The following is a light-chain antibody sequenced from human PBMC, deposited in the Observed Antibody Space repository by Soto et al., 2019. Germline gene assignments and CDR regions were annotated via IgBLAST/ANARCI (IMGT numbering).Light chain of an antibody. CDR1: QSISSW. CDR2: KAS. CDR3: QQYNSYPWT. Sequence: DIQMTQSPSTLSASVGDRVTITCRASQSISSWLAWYQQKPGKAPKLLIYKASSLESGVPPRFSGSGSGTVFTLTISSLQPDDFSTYYCQQYNSYPWTFGQGTKVEIK. J-gene: IGKJ1*01. V-gene: IGKV1-5*03.